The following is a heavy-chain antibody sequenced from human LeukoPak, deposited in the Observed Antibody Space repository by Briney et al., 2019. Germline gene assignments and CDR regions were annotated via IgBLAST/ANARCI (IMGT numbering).Heavy chain of an antibody. J-gene: IGHJ4*02. V-gene: IGHV1-46*01. D-gene: IGHD5-12*01. CDR3: ARSPLREGPLDY. Sequence: ASVKASCKASGYTFTSYYMHWVRQAPGQGLEWMGIINPGGGSTSYAQKFQGRVTMTRDTSTSTVYMELSSLRSEDTAVYYCARSPLREGPLDYWGQGTLVTVSS. CDR2: INPGGGST. CDR1: GYTFTSYY.